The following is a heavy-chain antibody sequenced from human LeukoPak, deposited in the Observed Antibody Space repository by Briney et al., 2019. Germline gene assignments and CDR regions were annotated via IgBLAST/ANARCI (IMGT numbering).Heavy chain of an antibody. V-gene: IGHV4-34*01. CDR2: INHSGST. J-gene: IGHJ4*02. D-gene: IGHD1-26*01. CDR3: ARGGLGAIQGFDY. Sequence: SETLSLTCAVYGGSFSGYYWSWIRQPPGEGLEWIGEINHSGSTNYNPSLKSRVTISVDTSKNQFSLKLSSVTAADTAVYYCARGGLGAIQGFDYWGQGTLVTVSS. CDR1: GGSFSGYY.